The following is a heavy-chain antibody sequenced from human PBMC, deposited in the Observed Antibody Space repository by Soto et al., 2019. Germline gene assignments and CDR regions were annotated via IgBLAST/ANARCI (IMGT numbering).Heavy chain of an antibody. CDR1: GFTFSSYG. J-gene: IGHJ6*02. V-gene: IGHV3-30*18. CDR3: AKAPRLPGLGMDV. Sequence: PGGSLRLSCAASGFTFSSYGMHWVRQAPGKGLEWVAVISYDGSNKYYADSVKGRFTISRDNSKNTLYLQMNSLRAEDTAVYYCAKAPRLPGLGMDVWGQGTTVTVSS. CDR2: ISYDGSNK.